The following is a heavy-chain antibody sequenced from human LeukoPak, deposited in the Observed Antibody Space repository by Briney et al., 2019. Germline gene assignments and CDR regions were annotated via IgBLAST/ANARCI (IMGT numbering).Heavy chain of an antibody. J-gene: IGHJ3*02. CDR1: GGSISSGGYS. CDR2: IYYSGST. D-gene: IGHD2/OR15-2a*01. V-gene: IGHV4-30-2*03. Sequence: SETLSLTCAVSGGSISSGGYSWSWIRQPPGKGLEWIGCIYYSGSTYYNPSLKSRVTISVDTSKNQFSLKLSSVTAADTAVYYCARWALGKYYFQRGAFDIWGQGTMVTVSS. CDR3: ARWALGKYYFQRGAFDI.